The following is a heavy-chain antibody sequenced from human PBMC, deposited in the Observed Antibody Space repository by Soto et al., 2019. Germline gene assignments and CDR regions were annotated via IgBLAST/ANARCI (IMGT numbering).Heavy chain of an antibody. CDR3: ARDEGVASGN. J-gene: IGHJ4*02. V-gene: IGHV1-3*04. CDR1: GYTFSSSP. CDR2: INTANDDT. D-gene: IGHD5-12*01. Sequence: QVQLVQSGAEVKKPGASVKVSCRASGYTFSSSPLHWVRQAPGQRPEWRGWINTANDDTKYSQKFQDRVTLTRDTSASTAYMEVSSLTPEDTAVYYCARDEGVASGNWGQGTLVTVSS.